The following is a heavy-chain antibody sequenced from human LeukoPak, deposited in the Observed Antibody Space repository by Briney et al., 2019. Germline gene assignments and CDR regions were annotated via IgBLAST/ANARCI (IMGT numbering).Heavy chain of an antibody. CDR1: GFTFTTYW. Sequence: GGSLRLSCAASGFTFTTYWMSWVRQAPGKGLEWVGRIKSKTDGGTTDYAAPVKGRFTISRDDSKNTLYLQMNSLKTEDTAVYYCTTDPHYYYGSGSYSYYFDYWGQGTLVTVSS. J-gene: IGHJ4*02. V-gene: IGHV3-15*01. D-gene: IGHD3-10*01. CDR3: TTDPHYYYGSGSYSYYFDY. CDR2: IKSKTDGGTT.